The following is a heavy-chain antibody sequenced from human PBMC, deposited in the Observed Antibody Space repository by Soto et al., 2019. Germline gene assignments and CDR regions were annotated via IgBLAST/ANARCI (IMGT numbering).Heavy chain of an antibody. CDR3: ATSTWYAFDI. Sequence: GGSLRLSCAASGFTFSNSIINWVRQAPGQGLEWVSSISGSSDFLYYADSVKGRFTISRDTATNSLYLQMNSLRAKDTAVYYCATSTWYAFDIWGQGTMVTVSS. J-gene: IGHJ3*02. D-gene: IGHD6-13*01. CDR2: ISGSSDFL. V-gene: IGHV3-21*01. CDR1: GFTFSNSI.